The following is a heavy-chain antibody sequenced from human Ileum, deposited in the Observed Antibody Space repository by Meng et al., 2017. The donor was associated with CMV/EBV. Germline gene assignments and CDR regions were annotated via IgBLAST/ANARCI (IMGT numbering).Heavy chain of an antibody. V-gene: IGHV1-2*02. D-gene: IGHD6-19*01. Sequence: LAQSGAEVKKPGALGKVSCKASGYTISFTEYYIHWVRQAPGQGLEWMGWINPNSGDTNYAQKFQGRVSMTRDTSITTAYMELRSLRSDDTAVYYCANIAVADDDSWGQGTLVTVSS. CDR3: ANIAVADDDS. J-gene: IGHJ5*01. CDR2: INPNSGDT. CDR1: GYTISFTEYY.